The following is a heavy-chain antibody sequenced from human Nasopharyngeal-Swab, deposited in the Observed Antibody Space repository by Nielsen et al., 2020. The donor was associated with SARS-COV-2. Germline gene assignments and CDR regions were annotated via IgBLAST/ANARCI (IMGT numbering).Heavy chain of an antibody. V-gene: IGHV1-69*04. CDR1: GGTFSSYA. D-gene: IGHD3-22*01. CDR2: IIPIFGIA. CDR3: ASQGGGDYYDSRRYYNYVMDV. J-gene: IGHJ6*02. Sequence: SVKVSCKAFGGTFSSYAISWVRQAPGQGLEWMGRIIPIFGIANYAQKLQGRVTITADKSTSTAYMELGSLRSEDTAVYYCASQGGGDYYDSRRYYNYVMDVWGQGTTVTVSS.